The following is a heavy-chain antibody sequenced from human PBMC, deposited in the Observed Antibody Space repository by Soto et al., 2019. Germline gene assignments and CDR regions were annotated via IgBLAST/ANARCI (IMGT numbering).Heavy chain of an antibody. CDR2: IYYSGST. CDR3: ARDMVGMDV. J-gene: IGHJ6*02. D-gene: IGHD3-10*01. CDR1: GGSISSGGYY. V-gene: IGHV4-31*03. Sequence: PSETLSLTCTVSGGSISSGGYYWSWIRQHPGRGLEWIGYIYYSGSTYYKPSLKSRVTISVETSKNQFSLKLNSVTAADTAVYYCARDMVGMDVWGQGTTVTVSS.